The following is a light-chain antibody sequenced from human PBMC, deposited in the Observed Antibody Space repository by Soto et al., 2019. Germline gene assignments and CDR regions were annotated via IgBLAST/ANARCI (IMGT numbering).Light chain of an antibody. J-gene: IGKJ5*01. V-gene: IGKV3-20*01. CDR2: GAS. Sequence: EIVLTPSPATLSLSPGERATLSCRASQSVSSYLAWYQQKPGQAPRLLIYGASSRATGIPDRFSGSGSGTDFTLTISRLEPEDFAVYYCQQYGSSAITFGQGTRLEIK. CDR1: QSVSSY. CDR3: QQYGSSAIT.